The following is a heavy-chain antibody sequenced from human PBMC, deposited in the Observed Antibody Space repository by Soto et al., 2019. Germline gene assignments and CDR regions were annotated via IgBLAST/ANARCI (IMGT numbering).Heavy chain of an antibody. Sequence: QVQLVQSGAEVKKPGSSVKVSCKASGGTFSSYTISWVRQAPGQGPEWMGRIIPILGIANYAQKFQGRVTITADKSTGTAYMELSSLRSEDTAVYYCARDSGFEGYGYFDYWGQGTLVTVSS. J-gene: IGHJ4*02. D-gene: IGHD6-13*01. V-gene: IGHV1-69*08. CDR1: GGTFSSYT. CDR2: IIPILGIA. CDR3: ARDSGFEGYGYFDY.